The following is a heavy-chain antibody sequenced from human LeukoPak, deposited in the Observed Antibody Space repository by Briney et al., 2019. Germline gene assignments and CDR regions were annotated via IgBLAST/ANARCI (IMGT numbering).Heavy chain of an antibody. Sequence: GGSLRLSCAASGFTFSSYAMSWVRQAPGKGLEWVSSIKTSTTYTYYADSVKGRFTISRDNSKNTLYLQMNSLRAEDTAVYYCAKDQAYLIVVVIREWGQGTLVTVSS. CDR1: GFTFSSYA. D-gene: IGHD3-22*01. CDR3: AKDQAYLIVVVIRE. J-gene: IGHJ4*02. CDR2: IKTSTTYT. V-gene: IGHV3-23*01.